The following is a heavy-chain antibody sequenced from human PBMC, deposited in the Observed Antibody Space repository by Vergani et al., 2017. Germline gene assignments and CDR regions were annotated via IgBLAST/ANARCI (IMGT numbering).Heavy chain of an antibody. Sequence: EVQLVQSGAEVKKPGESLRISCKGSGYSFTRYWISCVRQMPGKGLEWMGRIDPSDSYTNYSPSLQGHVNISADKSISTAYLQWSSLKASDTAMYYCARLGRRALDAFDIWGQGTMVTVSS. D-gene: IGHD2-15*01. CDR3: ARLGRRALDAFDI. V-gene: IGHV5-10-1*03. CDR1: GYSFTRYW. J-gene: IGHJ3*02. CDR2: IDPSDSYT.